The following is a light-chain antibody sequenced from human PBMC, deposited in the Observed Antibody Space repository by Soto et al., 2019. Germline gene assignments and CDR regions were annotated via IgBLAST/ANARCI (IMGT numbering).Light chain of an antibody. CDR3: QQRSSWPLT. CDR2: DAS. Sequence: DIVLTQSPATLSLSPGERATLSCRASQSVNTYLAWYQQKPGQAPRLLIFDASKRATGIPARFSGSESGTDFTLTISSLEPEDVGVYYCQQRSSWPLTFGGGTKVEIK. J-gene: IGKJ4*01. CDR1: QSVNTY. V-gene: IGKV3-11*01.